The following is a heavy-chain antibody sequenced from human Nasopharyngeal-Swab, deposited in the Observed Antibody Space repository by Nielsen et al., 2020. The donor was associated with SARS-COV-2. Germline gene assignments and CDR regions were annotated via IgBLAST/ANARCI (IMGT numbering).Heavy chain of an antibody. Sequence: SETLSLTCAVYGGSFSGYYWSWIRQPPGKGLEWIGEINHSGSTNYNPSPKSRVTISVDTSKNQFSLKLSSVTAADTAVYYCARYCSSTSCSLGMDVWGQGTTVTVSS. D-gene: IGHD2-2*01. J-gene: IGHJ6*02. V-gene: IGHV4-34*01. CDR2: INHSGST. CDR3: ARYCSSTSCSLGMDV. CDR1: GGSFSGYY.